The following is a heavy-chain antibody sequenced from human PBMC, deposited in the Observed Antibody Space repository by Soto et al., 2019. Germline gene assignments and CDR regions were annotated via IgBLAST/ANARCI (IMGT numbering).Heavy chain of an antibody. CDR3: AAIPVTGPPLG. Sequence: QLQLQESGPGLVKPSETLSLTCTVSGGSISSSSHYWGWVRQPPGKGLEWIGSMSYSGSTFYNPSLKSRVSISVVTSKNQFSLRLSSVTAADTAVFYCAAIPVTGPPLGWGQGLLVTVSS. V-gene: IGHV4-39*01. D-gene: IGHD6-19*01. CDR1: GGSISSSSHY. J-gene: IGHJ4*02. CDR2: MSYSGST.